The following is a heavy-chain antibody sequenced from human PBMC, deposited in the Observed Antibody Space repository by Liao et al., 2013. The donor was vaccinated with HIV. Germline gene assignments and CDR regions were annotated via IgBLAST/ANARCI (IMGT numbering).Heavy chain of an antibody. Sequence: QVQLQESGPGLVKPSETLSLTCTVSGGSISSYYWSWIRQPAGKGLEWIGRIYTSESTNYNPSLKSRVTMSVDTSKNQFSLKLSSVTAADTAVYYCARETAVFWSGYYRYMDVWGKGTTVTVSS. CDR3: ARETAVFWSGYYRYMDV. V-gene: IGHV4-4*07. D-gene: IGHD3-3*01. CDR2: IYTSEST. J-gene: IGHJ6*03. CDR1: GGSISSYY.